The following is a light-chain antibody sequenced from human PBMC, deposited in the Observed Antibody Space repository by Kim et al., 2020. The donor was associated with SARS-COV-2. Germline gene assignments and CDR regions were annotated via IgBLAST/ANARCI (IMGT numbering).Light chain of an antibody. J-gene: IGKJ4*01. V-gene: IGKV1-5*03. CDR3: QQYNTYPLT. Sequence: GGDGGTISCRARQSINSWLAWYQQKPGKAPKLLIQKISILGTGVPSRFSGSGSGTEFTLTISSLQAVDFATYYCQQYNTYPLTFGGGTKVDIK. CDR1: QSINSW. CDR2: KIS.